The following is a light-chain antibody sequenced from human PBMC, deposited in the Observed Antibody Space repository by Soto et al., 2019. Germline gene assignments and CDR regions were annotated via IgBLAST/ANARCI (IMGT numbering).Light chain of an antibody. CDR1: ITDVGKYNY. Sequence: QSALTQPRSVSGSPGQSVTISCTGTITDVGKYNYVSWYQQHPGKAPKLLIYDVTQRPSGVPDRFSGSKSGNTASLTISGLQAEDEADYYCTSYSSSDIFYVFGTGTKGTVL. CDR3: TSYSSSDIFYV. CDR2: DVT. V-gene: IGLV2-11*01. J-gene: IGLJ1*01.